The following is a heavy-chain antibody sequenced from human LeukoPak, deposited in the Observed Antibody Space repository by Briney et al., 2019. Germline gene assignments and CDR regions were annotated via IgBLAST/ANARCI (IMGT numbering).Heavy chain of an antibody. CDR1: GYSISSGYY. CDR2: IYHSGST. CDR3: ARDPIVYSSSWPYYFDY. J-gene: IGHJ4*02. Sequence: SETLSLTCTVSGYSISSGYYWGWIRQPPGKGLEWIGSIYHSGSTYYNPSLKSRVTISVDTSKNQFSLKLSSVTAADTAVYYCARDPIVYSSSWPYYFDYWGQGTLVTVSS. D-gene: IGHD6-13*01. V-gene: IGHV4-38-2*02.